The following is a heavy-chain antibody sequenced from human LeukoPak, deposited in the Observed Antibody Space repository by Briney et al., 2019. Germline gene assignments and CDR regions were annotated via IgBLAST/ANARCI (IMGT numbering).Heavy chain of an antibody. J-gene: IGHJ4*02. D-gene: IGHD3-10*01. CDR3: AIGWFGELFDY. V-gene: IGHV5-51*01. CDR1: GSIFTSYW. Sequence: GASLQISCKGSGSIFTSYWIGWVRQLPGKGLEWMGIIYPGDSDTRYSPSFQGQVTISADKSISTAYLQWSSLKASDTAMYYCAIGWFGELFDYWGQGTLVTVSS. CDR2: IYPGDSDT.